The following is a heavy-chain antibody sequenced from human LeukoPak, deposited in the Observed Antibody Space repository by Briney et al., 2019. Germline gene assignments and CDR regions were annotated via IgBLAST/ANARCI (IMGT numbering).Heavy chain of an antibody. V-gene: IGHV4-59*12. D-gene: IGHD3-16*01. CDR2: IYYSGST. CDR1: GGSISSYY. J-gene: IGHJ4*02. Sequence: SETLSLTCTVSGGSISSYYWSWIRQPPGKGLEWIGYIYYSGSTNYKPSLKSRVTISVDTSKNQFSLKLSSVTAADTAVYYCARSRDKGAFDYWGQGTLVTVSS. CDR3: ARSRDKGAFDY.